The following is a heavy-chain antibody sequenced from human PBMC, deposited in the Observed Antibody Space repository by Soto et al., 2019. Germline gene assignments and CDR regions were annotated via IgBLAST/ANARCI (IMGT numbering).Heavy chain of an antibody. CDR3: ARGRYCLTGRCFPNWFDS. CDR1: GDSISTVDYF. CDR2: IYKSTTT. D-gene: IGHD2-15*01. Sequence: QVHLLESGPGLVKPSQTLSLTCSVSGDSISTVDYFWAWIRQPPGQALEYIGYIYKSTTTYYNPSFERRVAISLDTSKSQFSLKLTSVTAADTAVYFCARGRYCLTGRCFPNWFDSWGQGTLVTVSS. J-gene: IGHJ5*01. V-gene: IGHV4-30-4*01.